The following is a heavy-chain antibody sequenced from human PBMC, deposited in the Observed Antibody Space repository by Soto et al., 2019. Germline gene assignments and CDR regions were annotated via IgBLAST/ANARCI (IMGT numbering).Heavy chain of an antibody. CDR1: GYTFTSYG. CDR2: ISAYNGNT. Sequence: GASVKVSCKASGYTFTSYGISWVRQAPGQGLEWMGWISAYNGNTNYAQKLQGRVTMTTDTSTSTAYMELRSLRSDDTAVYYCARAIAVAGTQSSPLSDYFDYWGQGTLVTVSS. V-gene: IGHV1-18*01. J-gene: IGHJ4*02. D-gene: IGHD6-19*01. CDR3: ARAIAVAGTQSSPLSDYFDY.